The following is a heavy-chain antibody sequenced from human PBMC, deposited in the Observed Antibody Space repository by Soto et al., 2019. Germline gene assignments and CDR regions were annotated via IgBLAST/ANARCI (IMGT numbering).Heavy chain of an antibody. J-gene: IGHJ6*02. CDR1: GFTLSSYA. D-gene: IGHD1-26*01. CDR3: ERDSFPTTTKGPGLYLYYGVDV. CDR2: ISYDGINQ. Sequence: PGGSLRLSCAASGFTLSSYAMHWVRQAPGKALEWVAVISYDGINQKYADSVKGRFTISRDNSKNTLYLQMNSLRAEDTAVFHCERDSFPTTTKGPGLYLYYGVDVWGQGTTVTVSS. V-gene: IGHV3-30*04.